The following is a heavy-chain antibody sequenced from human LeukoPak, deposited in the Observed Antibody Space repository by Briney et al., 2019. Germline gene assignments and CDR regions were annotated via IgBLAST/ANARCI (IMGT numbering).Heavy chain of an antibody. CDR2: IYYSGST. CDR3: ARHRSGSYPFDY. Sequence: SETLSLTCTVSGGSISSSSYYWGWIRQPPGKGLEWIGSIYYSGSTYYNPSLKSRVTISVDTSKTQFSLKPSSVTAAHTAVYYCARHRSGSYPFDYWGQGTLVTVSS. D-gene: IGHD1-26*01. CDR1: GGSISSSSYY. V-gene: IGHV4-39*01. J-gene: IGHJ4*02.